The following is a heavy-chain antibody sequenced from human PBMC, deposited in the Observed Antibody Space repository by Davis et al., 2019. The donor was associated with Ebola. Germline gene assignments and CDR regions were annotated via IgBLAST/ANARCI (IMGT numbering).Heavy chain of an antibody. CDR3: ARESIYGDSVDFDY. CDR1: GYTFTNYY. V-gene: IGHV1-46*01. CDR2: INPSGGST. J-gene: IGHJ4*02. Sequence: AASVKVSCKASGYTFTNYYMHWVRQAPGQGLEWMRIINPSGGSTTYAQKFQGRVTMTRDTSTSTVYMELSSLRSEDTAVFYCARESIYGDSVDFDYWGQGTLVIVSS. D-gene: IGHD4-17*01.